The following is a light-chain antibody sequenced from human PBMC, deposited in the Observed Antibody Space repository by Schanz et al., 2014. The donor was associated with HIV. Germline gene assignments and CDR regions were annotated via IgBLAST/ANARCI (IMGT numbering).Light chain of an antibody. V-gene: IGLV1-44*01. Sequence: QSVLTQSPSASGTPGQRITISCSGSSSNIGTNTVNWYQQVPGTAPKLLIYSDNQRPSEVTDRFSGSKSGTSASLAISGLQSEDEADYYCAAWDDSLNGRIFGGGTKLTVL. CDR3: AAWDDSLNGRI. CDR2: SDN. J-gene: IGLJ2*01. CDR1: SSNIGTNT.